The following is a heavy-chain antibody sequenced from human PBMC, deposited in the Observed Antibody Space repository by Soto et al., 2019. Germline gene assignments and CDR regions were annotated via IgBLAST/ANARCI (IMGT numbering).Heavy chain of an antibody. CDR3: ARVTRFLGSSSWIDY. Sequence: QVQLQESGPGLVKPSQTLSLTCTVSGGSISSGGYYWILIRQHPGKVLDWIGYIYYSGSTYYNPSLKSRVTISVDTSKNQFSLKLSSVTAADTAVYYCARVTRFLGSSSWIDYWGQGTLVTVSS. D-gene: IGHD6-13*01. CDR1: GGSISSGGYY. CDR2: IYYSGST. J-gene: IGHJ4*02. V-gene: IGHV4-31*03.